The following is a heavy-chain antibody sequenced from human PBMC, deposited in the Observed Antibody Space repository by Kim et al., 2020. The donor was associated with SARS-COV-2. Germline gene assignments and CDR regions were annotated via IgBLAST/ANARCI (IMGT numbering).Heavy chain of an antibody. V-gene: IGHV1-69*13. J-gene: IGHJ5*02. CDR3: ARAHGSGSYYNEWWFDP. CDR2: IIPIFGTA. CDR1: GGTFSSYA. Sequence: SVKVSCKASGGTFSSYAISWVRQAPGQGLEWMGGIIPIFGTANYAQKFQGRVTITADESTSTAYMGLGSLRSEDTAVYYCARAHGSGSYYNEWWFDPWGQGTLVTVSS. D-gene: IGHD3-10*01.